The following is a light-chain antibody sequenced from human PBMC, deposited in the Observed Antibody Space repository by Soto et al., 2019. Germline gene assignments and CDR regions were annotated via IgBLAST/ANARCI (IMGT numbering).Light chain of an antibody. CDR2: GAS. V-gene: IGKV3-20*01. CDR1: QSVSNNY. CDR3: QQYGSSPRT. Sequence: IVLTQSPGTLSLSPGERATLSFRASQSVSNNYLAWYQQKPGQAPRLLIYGASNRATGIPDRFSGSGSGTDLTLTITTLEPEDFAVYYCQQYGSSPRTFGLGTKVDIK. J-gene: IGKJ1*01.